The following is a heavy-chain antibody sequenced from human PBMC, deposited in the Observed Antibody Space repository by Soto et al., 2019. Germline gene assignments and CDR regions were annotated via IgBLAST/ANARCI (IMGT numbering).Heavy chain of an antibody. CDR1: GFTFDDYA. CDR3: AKGGNDFWSGYPIDY. D-gene: IGHD3-3*01. J-gene: IGHJ4*02. CDR2: ISWNSGSI. V-gene: IGHV3-9*01. Sequence: GGSLRLSCAASGFTFDDYAMHWVRQAPGKGLEWVSGISWNSGSIGYADSVKGRFTISRDNAKNSLYLQMNSLRAEDTALYYCAKGGNDFWSGYPIDYWGQGTLVTVSS.